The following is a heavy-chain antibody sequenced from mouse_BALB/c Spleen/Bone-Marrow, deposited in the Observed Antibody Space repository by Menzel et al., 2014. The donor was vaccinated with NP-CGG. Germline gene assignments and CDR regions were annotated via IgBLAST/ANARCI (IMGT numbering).Heavy chain of an antibody. J-gene: IGHJ2*01. CDR3: ASRDSSGYVPDY. D-gene: IGHD3-2*01. CDR1: GYTFTSYW. V-gene: IGHV1S132*01. Sequence: QVQLKQSGAELVKPGASVKLSCKPSGYTFTSYWIQWVKQRPGRGLGWIGEIFPGTGTTYYNEKFKGKATLTIDTSSSTAYMQLSSLTSEDSAVYFCASRDSSGYVPDYWGQGTTLTVSS. CDR2: IFPGTGTT.